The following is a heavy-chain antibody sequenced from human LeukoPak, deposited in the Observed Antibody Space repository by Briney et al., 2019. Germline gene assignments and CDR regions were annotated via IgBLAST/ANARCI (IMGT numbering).Heavy chain of an antibody. Sequence: GGSLRLSCAASGFTFRSYAMHWVRQAPGKGLEWVAFISYDGSNKYYADSVKGRFTISRDNSKNTLYLQMNSLRAEDTAVYYCARDGQWLVGGNCFDPWGQGTLVTVSS. CDR1: GFTFRSYA. CDR3: ARDGQWLVGGNCFDP. CDR2: ISYDGSNK. V-gene: IGHV3-30-3*01. J-gene: IGHJ5*02. D-gene: IGHD6-19*01.